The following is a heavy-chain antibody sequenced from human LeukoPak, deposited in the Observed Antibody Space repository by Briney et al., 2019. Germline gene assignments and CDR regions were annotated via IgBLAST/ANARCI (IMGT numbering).Heavy chain of an antibody. J-gene: IGHJ4*02. CDR3: ARGEFLEWLSGNFDY. D-gene: IGHD3-3*01. CDR2: INPNSGGT. V-gene: IGHV1-2*02. Sequence: GASVTVSCTASGGTFSSYAISWVRQAPGQGLEWMGWINPNSGGTNYAQKFQGRVTMTRDTSISTAYMELSRLRSDDTAVYYCARGEFLEWLSGNFDYWGQGTLVTVSS. CDR1: GGTFSSYA.